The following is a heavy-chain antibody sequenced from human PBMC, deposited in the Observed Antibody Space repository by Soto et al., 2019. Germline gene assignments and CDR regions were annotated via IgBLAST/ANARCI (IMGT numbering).Heavy chain of an antibody. CDR3: ATQGFVTLHGLVDV. V-gene: IGHV4-59*08. CDR1: GGSITSITNHY. D-gene: IGHD4-4*01. Sequence: QVRLQESGPGLVKPSETLSLTCTVSGGSITSITNHYCSWIRQPPGKGLEWIGYISYSGHTSYNPALKSRVILSEDTSKNQFSLKLASVTAADTAVYYCATQGFVTLHGLVDVWGQGTTVTVSS. J-gene: IGHJ6*02. CDR2: ISYSGHT.